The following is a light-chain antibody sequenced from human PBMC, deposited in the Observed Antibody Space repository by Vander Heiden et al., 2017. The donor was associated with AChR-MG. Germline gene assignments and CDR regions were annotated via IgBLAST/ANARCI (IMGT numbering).Light chain of an antibody. Sequence: DIQLTQSPSSLSASVGASVTIVCRPSQHLHAFLNWFQQKPGQAPKLLIYAATSLQGGVPSRFSGSGSVTNFSLTIRNIQPDDYATYYCQHTDDIPPTFGQGTKLDI. CDR3: QHTDDIPPT. CDR1: QHLHAF. J-gene: IGKJ2*01. V-gene: IGKV1-39*01. CDR2: AAT.